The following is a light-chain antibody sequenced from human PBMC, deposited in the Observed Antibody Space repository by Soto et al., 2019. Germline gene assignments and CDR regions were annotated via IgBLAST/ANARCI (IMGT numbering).Light chain of an antibody. CDR2: DVS. Sequence: QSALTQPASVSGFPGQSITISCTGTSSDVGGYNYVSWYQHHPGKAPKLIIYDVSNRPSGVSIRFSGSKSDNTASLTISGLQPEDEADYHCCSYAGSRGVFGTGNKVTVL. J-gene: IGLJ1*01. V-gene: IGLV2-14*03. CDR3: CSYAGSRGV. CDR1: SSDVGGYNY.